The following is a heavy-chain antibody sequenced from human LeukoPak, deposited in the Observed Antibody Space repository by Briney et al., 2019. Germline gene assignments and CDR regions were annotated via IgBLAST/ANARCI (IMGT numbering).Heavy chain of an antibody. Sequence: ASVKVSCKAFGYSFTRNGISWVRQAPGQGLEWMGWISTNSGNTNYAQNLQGRVTMTTDTSASTAYMELRSLSSDDTAVYYCARDVMYAFDSWGQGTLVTVSS. V-gene: IGHV1-18*04. J-gene: IGHJ5*01. CDR3: ARDVMYAFDS. D-gene: IGHD2-8*01. CDR1: GYSFTRNG. CDR2: ISTNSGNT.